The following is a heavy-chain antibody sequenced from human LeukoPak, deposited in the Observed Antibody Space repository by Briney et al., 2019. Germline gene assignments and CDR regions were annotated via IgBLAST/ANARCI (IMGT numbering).Heavy chain of an antibody. V-gene: IGHV1-2*02. CDR3: ARDDGSSSENAFDV. Sequence: ASVKVSYKSSGYTFTDYYMHWVRQAPGQGLEWMGWINLKSGGTKYAQKFQGRVTMTRDTSISTTYMELNRLTSDDTAVYYCARDDGSSSENAFDVWGQGTLVTVSS. CDR1: GYTFTDYY. CDR2: INLKSGGT. J-gene: IGHJ3*01. D-gene: IGHD6-6*01.